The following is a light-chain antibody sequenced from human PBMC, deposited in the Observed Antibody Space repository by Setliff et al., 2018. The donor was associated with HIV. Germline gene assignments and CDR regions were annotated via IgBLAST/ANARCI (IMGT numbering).Light chain of an antibody. CDR2: GNS. Sequence: QSALTQPPSVSGAPGQRVTISCTGSSSNIGAGYDVHWYQQLPGTAPKLLIYGNSNRPSGVPDRFSGSKSGTSASLAITGLQAEDEADYYCAAWDDSLNGVVFGGGTK. CDR1: SSNIGAGYD. J-gene: IGLJ2*01. V-gene: IGLV1-40*01. CDR3: AAWDDSLNGVV.